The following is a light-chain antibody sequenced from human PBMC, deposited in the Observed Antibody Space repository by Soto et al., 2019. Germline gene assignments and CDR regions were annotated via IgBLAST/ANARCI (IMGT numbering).Light chain of an antibody. CDR1: KGDFGTYYL. J-gene: IGLJ2*01. CDR3: CSYAGRSTVL. V-gene: IGLV2-23*01. Sequence: QSALTQPASVSGSPGQSITISFTGTKGDFGTYYLVSRYQQHPGRAPKHNIFEGNKRPAGVSNRFSASKSGNTASLAISGLQAEDEADYHCCSYAGRSTVLCGGGTKLTVL. CDR2: EGN.